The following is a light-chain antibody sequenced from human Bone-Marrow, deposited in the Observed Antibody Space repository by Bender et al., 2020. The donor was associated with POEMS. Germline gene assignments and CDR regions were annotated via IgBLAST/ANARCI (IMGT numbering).Light chain of an antibody. CDR2: HVS. V-gene: IGLV2-14*01. J-gene: IGLJ1*01. CDR1: SSDVGAYKY. CDR3: SSYSGSNSFAV. Sequence: QSALTQPASVSGSPGQSITISCTGTSSDVGAYKYVSWYQQHPGKAPKLMIYHVSDRPSGVSNRFSGSKSGNTASLTVSGLQAEDEADYYCSSYSGSNSFAVFGAGTKVTVL.